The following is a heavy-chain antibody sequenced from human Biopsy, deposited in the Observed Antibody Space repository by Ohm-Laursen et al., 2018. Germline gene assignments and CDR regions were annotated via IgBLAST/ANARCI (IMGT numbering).Heavy chain of an antibody. J-gene: IGHJ4*02. CDR2: ISSSSSTI. V-gene: IGHV3-11*01. Sequence: SLRLSCAASGFTFSDYYMSWIRQAPGKGLEFISYISSSSSTISYADSVKGRFTISRDNSKNTLYLQMNSLRAEDTAIYYCAKVADYYNDSGFDDYWGQGTLVTVSS. D-gene: IGHD3-22*01. CDR1: GFTFSDYY. CDR3: AKVADYYNDSGFDDY.